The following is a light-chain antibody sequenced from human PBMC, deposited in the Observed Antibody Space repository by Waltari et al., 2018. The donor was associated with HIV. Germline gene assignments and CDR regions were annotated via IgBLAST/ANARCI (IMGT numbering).Light chain of an antibody. CDR2: EVN. J-gene: IGLJ1*01. CDR1: SSDVGGFNY. CDR3: SSYAGSDSYV. V-gene: IGLV2-8*01. Sequence: QSALTQPPSASGSPGQSVTISCTGTSSDVGGFNYVSWYQLYPGEAPKLLIYEVNKRPSGVPDRFSGSKSDNTASLTVSGLRAEDEAEYFCSSYAGSDSYVFGTGTKVTV.